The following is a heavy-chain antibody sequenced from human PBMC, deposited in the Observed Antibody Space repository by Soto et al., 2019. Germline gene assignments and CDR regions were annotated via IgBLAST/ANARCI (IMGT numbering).Heavy chain of an antibody. CDR1: GGSISSYY. D-gene: IGHD6-13*01. CDR3: ARAPRSSSWFFDY. V-gene: IGHV4-59*01. J-gene: IGHJ4*02. CDR2: IYYSGST. Sequence: TLSLTCTVSGGSISSYYWSWIRQPPGKGLEWIGYIYYSGSTNYNPSLKSRVTISVDTSKNQFSLKLSSVTAAGTAVYYCARAPRSSSWFFDYWGQGTLVTVSS.